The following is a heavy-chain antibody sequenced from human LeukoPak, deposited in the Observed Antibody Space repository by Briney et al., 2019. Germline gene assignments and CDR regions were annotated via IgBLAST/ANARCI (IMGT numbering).Heavy chain of an antibody. CDR2: ITSSGDTI. D-gene: IGHD6-19*01. J-gene: IGHJ4*02. CDR3: ARVAVPGTYDY. V-gene: IGHV3-48*01. Sequence: GGSLRLSCTTSVFPFSRYSMNWVRQAPGKGLEWVSYITSSGDTIYYANSVKGRFTISRDNSKNTLYLQMGSLRAEDMAVYYCARVAVPGTYDYWGQGTLVTVSS. CDR1: VFPFSRYS.